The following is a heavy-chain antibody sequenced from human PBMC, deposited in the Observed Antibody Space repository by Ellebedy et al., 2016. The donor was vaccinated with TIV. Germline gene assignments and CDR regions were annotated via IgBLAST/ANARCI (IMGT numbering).Heavy chain of an antibody. J-gene: IGHJ6*02. CDR2: IYYSGTT. Sequence: MPSETLSLTCTVSGGSINNSSYFWGWIRQPPGKGLEWIGTIYYSGTTYYNPSLKSRVTISVDTSKNQFSLKVSSVTAADTAVYYCARDAAGNRFGGMDVWGQGTTVTVSS. CDR3: ARDAAGNRFGGMDV. D-gene: IGHD1-14*01. CDR1: GGSINNSSYF. V-gene: IGHV4-39*07.